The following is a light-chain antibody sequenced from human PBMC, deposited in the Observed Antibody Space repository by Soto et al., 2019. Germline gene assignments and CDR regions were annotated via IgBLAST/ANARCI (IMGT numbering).Light chain of an antibody. CDR2: EVN. J-gene: IGLJ2*01. Sequence: QSALTQPPSASGSPGQSVTISCTGTSSDVGGYNYVSWYQQHPGKAPKLMIYEVNKRPSGVPDRFSGSKAGNRACLTVSGRQAEDESDYYCSAYGGDDNKVLVGGGSKLTVL. CDR1: SSDVGGYNY. V-gene: IGLV2-8*01. CDR3: SAYGGDDNKVL.